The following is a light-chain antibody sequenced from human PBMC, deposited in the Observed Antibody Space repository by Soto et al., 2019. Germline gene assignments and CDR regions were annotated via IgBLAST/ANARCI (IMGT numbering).Light chain of an antibody. CDR3: SSYKSTSTPCV. CDR1: SSDVGGYNY. J-gene: IGLJ1*01. V-gene: IGLV2-14*01. CDR2: EVS. Sequence: QSALTQPASVSGSPGQSITISCTGTSSDVGGYNYVSWYQQHPGKAPKLIIYEVSHRPSGASNHFSGYKSGNTASLTISGLQPEDEADYYCSSYKSTSTPCVFGTGTKVTVL.